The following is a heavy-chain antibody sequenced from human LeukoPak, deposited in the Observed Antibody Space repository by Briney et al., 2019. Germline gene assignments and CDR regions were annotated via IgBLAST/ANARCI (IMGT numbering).Heavy chain of an antibody. CDR2: ILYDGSNK. CDR1: GFTFNSYA. Sequence: GGSLRLSCAASGFTFNSYAMHWVRQAPGKGLEWVAVILYDGSNKYYADSVKGRFTVSGDNSKNTLYLQMSSLTAADTAVYYCAKDRSIGTYYTFDHWGQGTLVTVSS. CDR3: AKDRSIGTYYTFDH. V-gene: IGHV3-30*18. J-gene: IGHJ4*02. D-gene: IGHD1-26*01.